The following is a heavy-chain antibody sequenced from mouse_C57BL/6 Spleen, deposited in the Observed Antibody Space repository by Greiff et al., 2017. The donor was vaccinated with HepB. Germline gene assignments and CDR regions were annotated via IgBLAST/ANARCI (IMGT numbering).Heavy chain of an antibody. Sequence: EVKLVESEGGLVQPGSSMKLSCTASGFTFSDYYMTWVRQVPEKGLEWVANINYDGSSTYYLDSLKSRFIISRDNAKNILYLQMSSLKSEDTATYYCARDYGSSLAMDYWGQGTSVTVSS. CDR3: ARDYGSSLAMDY. D-gene: IGHD1-1*01. V-gene: IGHV5-16*01. J-gene: IGHJ4*01. CDR2: INYDGSST. CDR1: GFTFSDYY.